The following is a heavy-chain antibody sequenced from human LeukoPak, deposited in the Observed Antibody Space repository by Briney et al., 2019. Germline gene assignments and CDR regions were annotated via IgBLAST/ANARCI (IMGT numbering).Heavy chain of an antibody. CDR3: ALGYCGGGSCYAREYFQH. CDR2: IYYSGST. Sequence: SQTLSLTCTVSGGSISSGGYYWTWIRQHPGKGLEWIGYIYYSGSTYYNPSLKSRVTISVDTFKNQFSLRLSSVTAADTAVYYCALGYCGGGSCYAREYFQHWGQGTLVTVSS. J-gene: IGHJ1*01. V-gene: IGHV4-31*03. CDR1: GGSISSGGYY. D-gene: IGHD2-15*01.